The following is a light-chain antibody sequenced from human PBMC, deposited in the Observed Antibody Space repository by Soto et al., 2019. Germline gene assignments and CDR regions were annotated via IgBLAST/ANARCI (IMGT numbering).Light chain of an antibody. CDR2: GAS. Sequence: EKVMTQSPATLSVSLGERATLSCRASQSVARNLAWYQQKPGQAPRLLIYGASTRATGIPARFSGSGSGTEFTLTISSLQSEDFAVYYCQQYNNWPPGTFGQGTKVDIK. V-gene: IGKV3-15*01. J-gene: IGKJ1*01. CDR1: QSVARN. CDR3: QQYNNWPPGT.